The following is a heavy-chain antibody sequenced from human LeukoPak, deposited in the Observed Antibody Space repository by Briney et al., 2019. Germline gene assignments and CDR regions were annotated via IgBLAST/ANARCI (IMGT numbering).Heavy chain of an antibody. D-gene: IGHD3-16*02. CDR1: GFTFSSYS. CDR3: ASEPPPGMITFGGVIPDY. J-gene: IGHJ4*02. CDR2: ISSSSSYI. Sequence: PGGSLRLSCAASGFTFSSYSMNWVRQAPGKGLEWVSSISSSSSYIYYADPVKGRFTISRDNAKNSLYLQMNSLRAEDTAVYYCASEPPPGMITFGGVIPDYWGQGTLVTVSS. V-gene: IGHV3-21*01.